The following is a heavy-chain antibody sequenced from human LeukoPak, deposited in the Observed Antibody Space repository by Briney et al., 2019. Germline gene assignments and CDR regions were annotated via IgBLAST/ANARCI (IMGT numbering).Heavy chain of an antibody. CDR2: ITLDGIST. J-gene: IGHJ4*02. V-gene: IGHV3-64*01. D-gene: IGHD6-19*01. CDR1: GFTFSSYA. Sequence: GGSLRLSCAASGFTFSSYAMHWVRQAPGKGLEYVSAITLDGISTYYANSVKGRFTISRDNSKNTLYLQMGSLRAEDMAVYYCARVAVPGTYDYWGQGTLVTVSS. CDR3: ARVAVPGTYDY.